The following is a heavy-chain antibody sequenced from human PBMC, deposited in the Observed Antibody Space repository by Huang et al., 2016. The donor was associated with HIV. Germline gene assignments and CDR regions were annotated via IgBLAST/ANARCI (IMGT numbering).Heavy chain of an antibody. V-gene: IGHV4-34*01. CDR3: AREIMISFGGPFDP. J-gene: IGHJ5*02. Sequence: VQLHQWGAGLLKPSETLSLTCAVYGGSFSSYYWNWIRQSPGKGLEWIGKINHRGTTTYNPSLKSRVTMSVDTSKNQFSLKLNAVTAADTAVYYCAREIMISFGGPFDPWGQGTLVTVSS. CDR1: GGSFSSYY. D-gene: IGHD3-16*01. CDR2: INHRGTT.